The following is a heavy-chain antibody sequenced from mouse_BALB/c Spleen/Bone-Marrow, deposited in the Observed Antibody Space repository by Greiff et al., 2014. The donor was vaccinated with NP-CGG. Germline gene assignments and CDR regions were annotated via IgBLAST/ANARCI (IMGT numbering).Heavy chain of an antibody. J-gene: IGHJ2*01. CDR3: ASQGDYGSFDY. Sequence: VQLQQSGAELARPGASVKLSCKASGYTFTSYWMQWVKQRPGQGLEWIGAIYPGDGDTRYTQKFKGKATLTADKSSSTAYMQLSSLASEDSAVYYCASQGDYGSFDYWGQGTTPTVSS. D-gene: IGHD1-1*02. V-gene: IGHV1-87*01. CDR1: GYTFTSYW. CDR2: IYPGDGDT.